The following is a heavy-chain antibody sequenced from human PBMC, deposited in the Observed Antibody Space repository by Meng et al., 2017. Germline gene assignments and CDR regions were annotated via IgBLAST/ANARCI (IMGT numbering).Heavy chain of an antibody. J-gene: IGHJ4*02. CDR1: GSTFTAYY. CDR2: IDPNSGVT. V-gene: IGHV1-2*06. CDR3: VRDEDISAAGKLFGDY. Sequence: QVRLVPSGGEVKKPGASVKVSCTPSGSTFTAYYIHWVRQAPGQGLDWMGRIDPNSGVTEYAQKFQGRVTVTGDTSISTAYMELSRLRSDDTAIYYCVRDEDISAAGKLFGDYWGQGTLVTVSS. D-gene: IGHD6-13*01.